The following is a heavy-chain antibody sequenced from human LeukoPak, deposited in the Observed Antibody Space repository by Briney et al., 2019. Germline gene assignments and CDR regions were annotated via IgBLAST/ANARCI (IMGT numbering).Heavy chain of an antibody. CDR2: IVVGSGNT. Sequence: ASVKVSCKASGFTFSRSAVQWVRQARGQRPEWIGWIVVGSGNTDYAQKFQERVTITRDMSTSTVYMELSSLRSEDTAVYYCAADRDCLSTNCYPMAFDYWGQGTPVTVSS. J-gene: IGHJ4*02. CDR3: AADRDCLSTNCYPMAFDY. D-gene: IGHD2-2*01. CDR1: GFTFSRSA. V-gene: IGHV1-58*01.